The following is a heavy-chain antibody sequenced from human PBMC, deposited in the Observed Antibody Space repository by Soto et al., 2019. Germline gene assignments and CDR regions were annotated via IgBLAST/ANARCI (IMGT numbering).Heavy chain of an antibody. CDR1: GFTFSSYA. D-gene: IGHD3-3*01. Sequence: PGGSLRLSCAASGFTFSSYAMHWVRQAPGKGLEWVAVISYDGSNKYYADSVKGRFTISRDNSKNTLYLQMNSLRAEDTAVYYCARSLHYDFWSGPDPWGQGTLVTVSS. J-gene: IGHJ5*02. V-gene: IGHV3-30-3*01. CDR3: ARSLHYDFWSGPDP. CDR2: ISYDGSNK.